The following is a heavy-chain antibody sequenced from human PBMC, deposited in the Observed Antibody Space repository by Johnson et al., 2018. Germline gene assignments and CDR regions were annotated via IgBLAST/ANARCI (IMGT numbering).Heavy chain of an antibody. Sequence: EVQLVESGGALVKPGGSLRLSCAASDFTFSNAWMNWVRQAPGKGPERVGRIRSKADGGTKDYATPVEGRFTISRDDSKNTMFLQMNSLKSEDTGLYYCTTGTDGKWCGYWGQGTLVTVSS. CDR1: DFTFSNAW. CDR2: IRSKADGGTK. V-gene: IGHV3-15*07. J-gene: IGHJ1*01. CDR3: TTGTDGKWCGY. D-gene: IGHD2-15*01.